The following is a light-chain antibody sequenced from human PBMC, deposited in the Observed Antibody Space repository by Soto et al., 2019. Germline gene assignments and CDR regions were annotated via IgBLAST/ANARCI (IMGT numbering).Light chain of an antibody. CDR2: GVS. CDR1: ESVSSTS. Sequence: EIVLTQSPGTLSLSPGERATLSCRASESVSSTSLAWYQQKPGQAPRLLMYGVSSRATGIPDRFSGSGSGTDFTLTINRLEPEDFAVYFCQQYDNSVWTFGQGTKVDI. V-gene: IGKV3-20*01. CDR3: QQYDNSVWT. J-gene: IGKJ1*01.